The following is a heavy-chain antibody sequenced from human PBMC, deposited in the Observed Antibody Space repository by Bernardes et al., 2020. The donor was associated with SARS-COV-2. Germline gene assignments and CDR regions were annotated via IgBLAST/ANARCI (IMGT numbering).Heavy chain of an antibody. CDR2: IYPSDSDA. J-gene: IGHJ6*02. D-gene: IGHD3-10*01. CDR1: GYIFTSYW. CDR3: ARRYGSGSLGMDV. V-gene: IGHV5-51*01. Sequence: GDSLKISCKGSGYIFTSYWIVWVRQMPGKGLEWIGIIYPSDSDARYSPSFQGQVTISVDKSINTAYLQWSSLKASDTAIYYCARRYGSGSLGMDVWGQGTTVTVSS.